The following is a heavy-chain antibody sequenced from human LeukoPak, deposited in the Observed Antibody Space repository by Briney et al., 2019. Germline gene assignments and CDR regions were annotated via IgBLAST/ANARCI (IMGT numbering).Heavy chain of an antibody. CDR2: FDPEDGET. D-gene: IGHD3-10*01. V-gene: IGHV1-24*01. CDR1: GYTLTELS. J-gene: IGHJ6*02. Sequence: GASVKVSCKVSGYTLTELSMHWVRQAPGQGLEWMGGFDPEDGETIYAQKFQGRVTMTKDTSTDTAYMELSSLRSEDTAVYYCATEITMVRGMDVWGQGTTVTVSS. CDR3: ATEITMVRGMDV.